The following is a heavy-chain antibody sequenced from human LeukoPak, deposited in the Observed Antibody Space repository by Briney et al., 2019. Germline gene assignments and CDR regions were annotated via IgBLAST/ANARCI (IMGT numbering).Heavy chain of an antibody. D-gene: IGHD5-12*01. Sequence: GGSLRLSCAASGFTFSNAWMSWVRQAPGKGLGWVGRIKSKTDGGTTDFAAPVKGRFTISRDDSKNTLYLQMNSLKSEDTAVYYCTTESGYEGLFDYWGQGTLVTVSS. CDR3: TTESGYEGLFDY. J-gene: IGHJ4*02. V-gene: IGHV3-15*01. CDR1: GFTFSNAW. CDR2: IKSKTDGGTT.